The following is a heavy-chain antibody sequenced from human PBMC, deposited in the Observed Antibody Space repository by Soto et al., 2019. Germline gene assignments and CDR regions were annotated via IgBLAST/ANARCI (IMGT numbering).Heavy chain of an antibody. CDR3: TGAVASGY. V-gene: IGHV3-30*03. Sequence: QVQLVEAGGGVVQPGRSLRLSCAVSGFTVSTYGMHWVRQAPGKGLEWVAVISRDGGTKYYADSVKGRFTISKDNSRNTLFLEMNNLRGDDMAVYYCTGAVASGYWGQGTLVTVSS. D-gene: IGHD2-8*02. CDR1: GFTVSTYG. CDR2: ISRDGGTK. J-gene: IGHJ4*02.